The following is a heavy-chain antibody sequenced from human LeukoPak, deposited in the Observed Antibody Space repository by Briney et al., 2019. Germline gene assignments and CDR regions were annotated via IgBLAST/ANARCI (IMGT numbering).Heavy chain of an antibody. D-gene: IGHD5-24*01. CDR1: GFTVSSNY. CDR3: AKVQEMGTILPPFHY. J-gene: IGHJ4*02. V-gene: IGHV3-23*01. CDR2: ISGSGGTT. Sequence: GGSLRLSCAASGFTVSSNYMSWVRQAPGKGLEWVSAISGSGGTTFYVDSVKGRFTISRDNPKNTLYLQVNSLRAADTAVYYCAKVQEMGTILPPFHYWGQGTLVTVSS.